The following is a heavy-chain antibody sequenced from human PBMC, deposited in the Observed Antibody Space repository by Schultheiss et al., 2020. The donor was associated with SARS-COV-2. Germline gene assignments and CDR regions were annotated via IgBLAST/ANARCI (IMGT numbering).Heavy chain of an antibody. CDR3: ARDRPIWTYDYYMDV. D-gene: IGHD3/OR15-3a*01. CDR2: IYYSGST. V-gene: IGHV4-39*07. J-gene: IGHJ6*03. CDR1: GGSISSSSYY. Sequence: SETLSLTCTVSGGSISSSSYYWGWIRQPPGKGLEWIGSIYYSGSTYYNPSLKSRVTISVDTSKNQFSLKLSSVTAADTAVYYCARDRPIWTYDYYMDVWGKGTTVTVSS.